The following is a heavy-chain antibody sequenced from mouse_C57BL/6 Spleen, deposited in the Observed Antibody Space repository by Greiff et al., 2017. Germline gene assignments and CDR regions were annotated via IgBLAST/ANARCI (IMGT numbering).Heavy chain of an antibody. CDR1: GYSITSGYY. CDR2: ISYDGSN. Sequence: EVQLQESGPGLVKPSQSLSLTCSVTGYSITSGYYWNWIRQFPGNKLEWMGYISYDGSNNYNPSLKNRISITSDTSKNQFFLKLNSVTTEDTATYYCARDGGLLWDYWGQGTTLTVSS. V-gene: IGHV3-6*01. D-gene: IGHD2-10*01. J-gene: IGHJ2*01. CDR3: ARDGGLLWDY.